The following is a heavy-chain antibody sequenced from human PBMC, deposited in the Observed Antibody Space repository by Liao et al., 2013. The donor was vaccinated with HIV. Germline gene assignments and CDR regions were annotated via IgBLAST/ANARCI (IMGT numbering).Heavy chain of an antibody. J-gene: IGHJ4*02. D-gene: IGHD3-3*01. CDR3: ARGSRRFLEWFPFDY. CDR1: GGSISSSSYY. Sequence: QVQLQQWGAGLLKPSETLSLTCAVYGGSISSSSYYWSWIRQPPGKGLEWIGEINHSGSTNYNPSLKSRVTISVDTSKKQFSLKLSSVTAADTAVYYCARGSRRFLEWFPFDYWGQGTLVTVSS. V-gene: IGHV4-34*01. CDR2: INHSGST.